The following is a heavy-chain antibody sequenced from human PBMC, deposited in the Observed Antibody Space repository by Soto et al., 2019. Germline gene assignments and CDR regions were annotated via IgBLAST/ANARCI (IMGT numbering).Heavy chain of an antibody. Sequence: EVQLLESGGGLVQPGESLRLSCAASGFTFSYYWMHWVRQAPGMGLVWVSRIHSDGSSTTYADSVKGRFTISRDNARNTLYLQMNSLRAEDTAVYYCARGDRGAFDLWGQGTVLTVCS. CDR1: GFTFSYYW. J-gene: IGHJ3*01. V-gene: IGHV3-74*01. CDR2: IHSDGSST. D-gene: IGHD1-26*01. CDR3: ARGDRGAFDL.